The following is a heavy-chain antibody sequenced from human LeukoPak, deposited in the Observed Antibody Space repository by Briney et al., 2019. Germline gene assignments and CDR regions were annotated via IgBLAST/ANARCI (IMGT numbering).Heavy chain of an antibody. CDR1: GFTFSSYW. V-gene: IGHV3-74*01. Sequence: PGGSLRLSCAASGFTFSSYWMHWVRHAPGKGPVWVSRIKSDGSNTNYADSVKGRFTISRDNAKNTLHLQMNSLRAEDTAVYYCARGGYYGSGRYYFDFWGQGTLVTVSS. CDR3: ARGGYYGSGRYYFDF. D-gene: IGHD3-3*01. CDR2: IKSDGSNT. J-gene: IGHJ4*02.